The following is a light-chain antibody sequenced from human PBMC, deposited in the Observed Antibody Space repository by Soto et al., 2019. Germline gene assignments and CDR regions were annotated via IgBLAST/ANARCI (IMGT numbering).Light chain of an antibody. CDR2: EVD. J-gene: IGLJ2*01. Sequence: QSALTQPASVSGSPGQSITISCTGTSSDVGGYNYVSWYQQHPGRAPKLIVYEVDNRPSGVSTRFSASKSGNTASLTIAGLQAEDEADYYCQSYDSSLSAWVFGGGTQLTVL. CDR1: SSDVGGYNY. CDR3: QSYDSSLSAWV. V-gene: IGLV2-14*01.